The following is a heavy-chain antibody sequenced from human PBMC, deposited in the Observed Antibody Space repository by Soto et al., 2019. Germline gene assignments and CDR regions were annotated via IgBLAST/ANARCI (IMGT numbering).Heavy chain of an antibody. CDR1: GFTFYNYG. CDR3: AYSSTPFDY. D-gene: IGHD6-13*01. J-gene: IGHJ4*02. CDR2: ISYDGSNK. V-gene: IGHV3-33*08. Sequence: GGSLRLSCAASGFTFYNYGIHWVRQAPGKGLEWVAVISYDGSNKYYADSVKGRFTISRDNSKSTLYLQMNSLRAEDTAVYYCAYSSTPFDYWGQGTLVTVSS.